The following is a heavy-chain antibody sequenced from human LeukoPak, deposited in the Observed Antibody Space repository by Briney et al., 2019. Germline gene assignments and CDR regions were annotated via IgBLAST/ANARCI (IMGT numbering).Heavy chain of an antibody. CDR3: AKFWTGVAATPAY. CDR1: GFTFSRYG. CDR2: ISYDGTNK. D-gene: IGHD2-15*01. Sequence: LTGGSLRLSCAASGFTFSRYGMHWVRQAPGKGLEWVAVISYDGTNKYYADSVKGRFTISRDNSKNTLYLQMNSLRTDDTAVYYCAKFWTGVAATPAYWGQGTLVTVSS. J-gene: IGHJ4*02. V-gene: IGHV3-30*18.